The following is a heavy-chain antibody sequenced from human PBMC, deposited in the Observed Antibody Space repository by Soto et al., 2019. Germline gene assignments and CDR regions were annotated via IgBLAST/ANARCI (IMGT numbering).Heavy chain of an antibody. CDR2: TNPSSGGT. D-gene: IGHD4-4*01. V-gene: IGHV1-2*02. J-gene: IGHJ6*02. Sequence: ASVKVSCKASGYPFTGPYIYWVRQAPGQGLEWMGWTNPSSGGTEFAEKFQGRVTVTRDTSIRTVFLELNSLTSDDTGVYFCARDFRTYSHGVDVWGQGTAVTVSS. CDR3: ARDFRTYSHGVDV. CDR1: GYPFTGPY.